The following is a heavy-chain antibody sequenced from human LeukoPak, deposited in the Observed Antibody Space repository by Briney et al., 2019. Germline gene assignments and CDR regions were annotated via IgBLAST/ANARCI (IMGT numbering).Heavy chain of an antibody. V-gene: IGHV1-18*01. CDR2: ISGYNGNT. D-gene: IGHD2-15*01. J-gene: IGHJ5*02. CDR1: GYTFTNYG. Sequence: GASVKVSCKASGYTFTNYGINWVRQAPGQGLEWMGWISGYNGNTNYAQKLQGRVTMTTDTSTSTTYMELRSLRSDDTAVYYCARDYCSGGSCLRWFDPWGQGTLVTVSS. CDR3: ARDYCSGGSCLRWFDP.